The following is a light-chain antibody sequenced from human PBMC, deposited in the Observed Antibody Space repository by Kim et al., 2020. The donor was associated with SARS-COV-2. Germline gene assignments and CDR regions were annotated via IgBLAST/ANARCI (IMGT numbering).Light chain of an antibody. CDR1: QGLSNN. CDR2: RAS. J-gene: IGKJ1*01. V-gene: IGKV3-15*01. CDR3: QQYNSYSWT. Sequence: EIVMTQSPATLSVSPGERATLSCRASQGLSNNLAWYQQKPGQAPRLLIYRASTRASGIPARFSGSGSGTEFTLTISSLQPDDFATYYCQQYNSYSWTFGQGTKVDIK.